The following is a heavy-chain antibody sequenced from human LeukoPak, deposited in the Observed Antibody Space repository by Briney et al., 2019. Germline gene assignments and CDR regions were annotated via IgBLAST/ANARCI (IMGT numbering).Heavy chain of an antibody. CDR1: GFTFSSYG. V-gene: IGHV3-23*01. J-gene: IGHJ6*03. CDR3: ARVGVSSSVVNYYFYYMDV. Sequence: GGTLRLSCAASGFTFSSYGMNWVRQAPGKGLEWVSGISGDAGRTYYADSVRGRFTISRDNSKNTLYLQMSSLRVEDTAVYYCARVGVSSSVVNYYFYYMDVWGKGTTVIVSS. D-gene: IGHD4-23*01. CDR2: ISGDAGRT.